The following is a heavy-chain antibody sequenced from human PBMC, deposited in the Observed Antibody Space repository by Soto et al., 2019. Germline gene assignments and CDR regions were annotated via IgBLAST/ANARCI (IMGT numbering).Heavy chain of an antibody. Sequence: PSETLSLTCTVSGGSMSGYYWSWLRQSPGKGLEWIGYIYYNGVTNYNPSLKGRVTMSVDTSKNYFSLKLTSVTAADTAVYFCAKYRRTDAEGYTFDFWGQGALVTVSS. CDR3: AKYRRTDAEGYTFDF. D-gene: IGHD2-15*01. CDR2: IYYNGVT. CDR1: GGSMSGYY. J-gene: IGHJ4*02. V-gene: IGHV4-59*01.